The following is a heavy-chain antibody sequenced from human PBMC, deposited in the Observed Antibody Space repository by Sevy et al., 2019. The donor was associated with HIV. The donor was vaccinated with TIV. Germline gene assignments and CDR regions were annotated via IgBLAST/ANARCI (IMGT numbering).Heavy chain of an antibody. J-gene: IGHJ4*02. CDR1: GFTFNNAW. CDR3: TTGAYYYDSGGYRGFDY. Sequence: GGSLRLSCAASGFTFNNAWMSWVRQAPGKGLEWVGRIKSKTDGGTTDDAAPVQGRFTISRDDSKNTLYLQMNSLKTEETAVYYCTTGAYYYDSGGYRGFDYWGQGTLVTVSS. V-gene: IGHV3-15*01. D-gene: IGHD3-22*01. CDR2: IKSKTDGGTT.